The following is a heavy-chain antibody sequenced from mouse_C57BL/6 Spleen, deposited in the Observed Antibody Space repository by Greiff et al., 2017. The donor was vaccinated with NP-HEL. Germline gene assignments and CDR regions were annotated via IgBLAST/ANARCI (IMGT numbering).Heavy chain of an antibody. Sequence: QVQLQQPGAELVMPGASVKLSCKASGYTFTSYWMHWVKQRPGQGLEWIGEIDPSDSYTNYNQKFKGKSTLTVDKSSSTAYMQLSSLTSEDSAVYYCALGGNWYFDVWGTGTTVTVSS. CDR2: IDPSDSYT. V-gene: IGHV1-69*01. J-gene: IGHJ1*03. CDR3: ALGGNWYFDV. CDR1: GYTFTSYW. D-gene: IGHD3-1*01.